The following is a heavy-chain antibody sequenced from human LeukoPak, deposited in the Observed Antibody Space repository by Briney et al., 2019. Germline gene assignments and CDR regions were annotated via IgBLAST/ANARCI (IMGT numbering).Heavy chain of an antibody. D-gene: IGHD3-3*01. V-gene: IGHV1-2*02. CDR1: GYTFTGYY. CDR3: ARDRRGLRFLEWFNWFDP. Sequence: ASVKVSCKASGYTFTGYYMHWVRQAPGQGLEWMGWINPNSGGTNYAQKFQGRVTMTRDTSISTAYMELSRLRSDDTAVYYCARDRRGLRFLEWFNWFDPWGQGTLVTVSS. CDR2: INPNSGGT. J-gene: IGHJ5*02.